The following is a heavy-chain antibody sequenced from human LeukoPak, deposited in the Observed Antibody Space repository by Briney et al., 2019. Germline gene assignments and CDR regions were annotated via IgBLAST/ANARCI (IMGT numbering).Heavy chain of an antibody. CDR1: GGSISSYY. CDR3: ARSTAAEGPTHNWFDP. Sequence: PSETLSLTCTVSGGSISSYYWGWIRQPPRKGLEWIGYIYYGGSTTYNPSLKSRVTISVDTSKNQFSLKLSSVTAADTAVYYCARSTAAEGPTHNWFDPWGQGTLVTVSS. V-gene: IGHV4-59*08. J-gene: IGHJ5*02. CDR2: IYYGGST. D-gene: IGHD6-13*01.